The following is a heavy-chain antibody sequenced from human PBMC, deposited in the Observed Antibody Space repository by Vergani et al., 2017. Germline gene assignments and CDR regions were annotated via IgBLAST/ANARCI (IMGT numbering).Heavy chain of an antibody. CDR3: VGGGLATIYNWFDP. Sequence: EVLLVESGGDLVQPGGSLRLSCEASGFNFQIFWMGWVRQTAEKGLEWVANIKQDGSEDYYVDSVKGRFTITRDNAKQFIYLQMNSLRADDTAVYYCVGGGLATIYNWFDPWGQGPRVTVSS. J-gene: IGHJ5*01. D-gene: IGHD5-24*01. CDR2: IKQDGSED. V-gene: IGHV3-7*04. CDR1: GFNFQIFW.